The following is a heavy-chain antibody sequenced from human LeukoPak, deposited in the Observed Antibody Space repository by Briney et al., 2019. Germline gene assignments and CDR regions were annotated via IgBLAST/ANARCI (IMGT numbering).Heavy chain of an antibody. D-gene: IGHD3-3*01. CDR2: ISYDGSNK. J-gene: IGHJ4*02. CDR3: ARSGGDFWSGLDY. Sequence: GRSLRLSCAASGFTFSSYAMHWVRQAPGKGLEWVAVISYDGSNKYYADSVKGRFTISRDNSKNTLYLQMNSLRAEDTAVYYCARSGGDFWSGLDYWGQGTLVTVSS. V-gene: IGHV3-30-3*01. CDR1: GFTFSSYA.